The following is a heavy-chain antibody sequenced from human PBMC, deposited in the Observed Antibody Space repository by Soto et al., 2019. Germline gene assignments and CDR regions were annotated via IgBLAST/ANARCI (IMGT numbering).Heavy chain of an antibody. Sequence: ASVKVSCKASGYTFTSYGISWVRQAPGQGLEWMGWISAYNGNINYAQKLQGRVTMTTNTSTSTAYMELRSLRSDDTAVYYCSLSFIVGATTIDYWGQGTLVTVSS. CDR2: ISAYNGNI. CDR3: SLSFIVGATTIDY. V-gene: IGHV1-18*01. J-gene: IGHJ4*02. CDR1: GYTFTSYG. D-gene: IGHD1-26*01.